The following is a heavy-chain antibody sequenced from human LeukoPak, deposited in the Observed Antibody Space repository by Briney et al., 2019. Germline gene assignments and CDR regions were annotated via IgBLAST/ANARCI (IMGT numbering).Heavy chain of an antibody. CDR2: INSDGSST. Sequence: GGSLRLSCAASGFTFSSYWMHWVRQAPGKGLVWVSRINSDGSSTSYADSVKGRFTISRDNSKNTLYLQMNSLRAEDTAVYYCARRAGDYSHPYDYWGQGTLVTVSS. CDR1: GFTFSSYW. J-gene: IGHJ4*02. D-gene: IGHD3-22*01. V-gene: IGHV3-74*01. CDR3: ARRAGDYSHPYDY.